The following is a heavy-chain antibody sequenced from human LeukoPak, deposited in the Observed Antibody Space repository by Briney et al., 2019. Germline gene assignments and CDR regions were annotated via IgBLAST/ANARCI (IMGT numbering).Heavy chain of an antibody. J-gene: IGHJ6*02. CDR3: ARHGSAVAGTGYYYYGMDV. D-gene: IGHD6-19*01. CDR1: GYSFTSYW. Sequence: GESLKISCKGSGYSFTSYWIGWVRQMPGKGLEWMGIIYPGDSDTRYSPSFQGQVTISADKSISTPYLQWSSLKASDTAMYYCARHGSAVAGTGYYYYGMDVWGQGTTVTVSS. CDR2: IYPGDSDT. V-gene: IGHV5-51*01.